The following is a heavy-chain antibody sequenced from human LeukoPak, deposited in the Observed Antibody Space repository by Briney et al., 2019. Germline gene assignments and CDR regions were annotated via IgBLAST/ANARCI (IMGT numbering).Heavy chain of an antibody. CDR2: IYTSGNT. D-gene: IGHD6-19*01. CDR1: GGSTSTYY. V-gene: IGHV4-4*07. J-gene: IGHJ3*01. Sequence: PSETLSLTCTVPGGSTSTYYWSWIRQPAGKGLEWIGRIYTSGNTNYNPSLKSRVTMSVDTSKDQFSLKLSSVTAADTAVYYCARLAGTDAFDVWGQGTMVTVSS. CDR3: ARLAGTDAFDV.